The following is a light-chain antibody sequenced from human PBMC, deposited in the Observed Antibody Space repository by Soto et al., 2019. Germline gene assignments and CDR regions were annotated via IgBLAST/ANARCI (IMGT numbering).Light chain of an antibody. Sequence: QSVLTQPPSASGSPGQSVTISCTGTSSDVGGYNSVSWYQQHPGKAPKLMIYEVTKRPSGVPDRFSGSKSGNTASLTVSGLQAEDEADYYCSSYAGSNNFGVFGGGTKVTVL. J-gene: IGLJ2*01. CDR3: SSYAGSNNFGV. CDR2: EVT. CDR1: SSDVGGYNS. V-gene: IGLV2-8*01.